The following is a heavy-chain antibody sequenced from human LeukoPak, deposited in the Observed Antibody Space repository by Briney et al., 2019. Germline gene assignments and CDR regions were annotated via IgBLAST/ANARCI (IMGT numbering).Heavy chain of an antibody. CDR1: GFTFSTYW. J-gene: IGHJ3*02. V-gene: IGHV3-7*04. CDR2: IKQDGNEK. CDR3: ARNFAEFDI. Sequence: GGSLRLSCAPSGFTFSTYWMSWVRQAPGKGLEWAANIKQDGNEKYYVDSVKGRFTISRDNAKNSLYLQMNSLRAEDTAVYYCARNFAEFDIWGQGTMVTVSS.